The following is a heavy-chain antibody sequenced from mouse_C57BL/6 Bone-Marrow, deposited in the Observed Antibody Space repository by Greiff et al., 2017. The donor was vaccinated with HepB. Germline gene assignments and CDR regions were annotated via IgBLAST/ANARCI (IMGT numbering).Heavy chain of an antibody. D-gene: IGHD4-1*02. J-gene: IGHJ4*01. V-gene: IGHV7-1*01. CDR2: SRNKANDYTT. Sequence: EVNVVESGGGLVQSGRSLRLSCATSGFTFSDFYMEWVRQAPGKGLEWIAASRNKANDYTTEYSASVKGRFIVSRDTSQSILYLQMYALRAEDTAINYCAGDLNCDEDYAMDYWGQGTSVTVSS. CDR1: GFTFSDFY. CDR3: AGDLNCDEDYAMDY.